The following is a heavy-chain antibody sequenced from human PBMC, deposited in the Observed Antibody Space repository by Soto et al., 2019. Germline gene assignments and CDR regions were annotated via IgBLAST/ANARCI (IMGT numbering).Heavy chain of an antibody. Sequence: GGSLRLSCEASGMNFGGYWMHWVRQAPGEGLVWASEINTDGTSTNYADSLKGRFTISRDNARDTLYLPMNSLSVEDTAVYYCATLSAPVDFWGQGTLVTVSS. CDR1: GMNFGGYW. J-gene: IGHJ4*02. CDR2: INTDGTST. D-gene: IGHD6-6*01. V-gene: IGHV3-74*01. CDR3: ATLSAPVDF.